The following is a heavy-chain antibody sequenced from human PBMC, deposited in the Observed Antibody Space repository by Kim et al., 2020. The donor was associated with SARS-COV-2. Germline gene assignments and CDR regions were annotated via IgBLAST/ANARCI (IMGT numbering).Heavy chain of an antibody. CDR1: GYTFTGYY. CDR3: ARDKEQLAAGDY. V-gene: IGHV1-2*06. D-gene: IGHD6-6*01. Sequence: ASVKVSCKASGYTFTGYYMHLVRQAPGQGLEWMGRINPNSGGTNYAQKFQGRVTMTRDTSISTAYMELSRLRSDDTAVYYCARDKEQLAAGDYWGQGTLVTVSS. CDR2: INPNSGGT. J-gene: IGHJ4*02.